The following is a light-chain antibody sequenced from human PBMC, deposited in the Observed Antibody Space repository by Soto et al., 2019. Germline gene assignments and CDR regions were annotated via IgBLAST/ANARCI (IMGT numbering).Light chain of an antibody. CDR3: QSYDSSLSVIAV. Sequence: QLVLTQPPSVSGAPGQRVTISCTGSSSNIGAGYDVHWYQQLPGTAPKLLIYGNSNRPSGVPDRFSGSKSGTSASLAITGLQAEDEADYYCQSYDSSLSVIAVFGGGTQLTVL. CDR1: SSNIGAGYD. J-gene: IGLJ7*01. V-gene: IGLV1-40*01. CDR2: GNS.